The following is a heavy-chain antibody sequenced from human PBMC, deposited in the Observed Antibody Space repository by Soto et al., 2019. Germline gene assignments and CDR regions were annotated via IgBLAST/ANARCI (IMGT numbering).Heavy chain of an antibody. J-gene: IGHJ4*02. CDR3: AKDQRYSTVLRFLPATPDY. D-gene: IGHD3-3*01. V-gene: IGHV1-2*04. CDR1: GYTFTGYY. CDR2: INPNSGGT. Sequence: ASVKVSCKASGYTFTGYYMHWVRQAPGQGLEWMGWINPNSGGTNYAQKFQGWVTMTRDTSISTAYMELSRLRSDDTAVYYCAKDQRYSTVLRFLPATPDYWGQGTLVTVSS.